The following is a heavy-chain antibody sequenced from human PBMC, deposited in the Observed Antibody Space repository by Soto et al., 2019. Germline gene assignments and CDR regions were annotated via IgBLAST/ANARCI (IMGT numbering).Heavy chain of an antibody. D-gene: IGHD2-15*01. J-gene: IGHJ3*02. V-gene: IGHV3-64*01. CDR3: AVAATRPANDAFDI. CDR2: ISSNGGST. Sequence: GGSLRLSCAASGFTFSSYAMHWVRQAPGKGLEYVSAISSNGGSTYYANSVKGRFTISRDNSKNTLYLQMGSLRAEDMAVYYCAVAATRPANDAFDIWGQGTMVTVSS. CDR1: GFTFSSYA.